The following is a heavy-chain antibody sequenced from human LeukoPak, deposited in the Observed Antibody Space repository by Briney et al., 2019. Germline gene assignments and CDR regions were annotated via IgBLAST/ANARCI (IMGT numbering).Heavy chain of an antibody. CDR2: ISYVGDET. V-gene: IGHV3-30-3*01. CDR3: AKGYYYDSSGYYPLDY. Sequence: PGGSLRLSCAASGFTFPSYALHWVRQAPDKGLEWVAVISYVGDETSYADSVKGRFTISRDNSKNTLYLQMNSLRAEDTAVYYCAKGYYYDSSGYYPLDYWGQGTLVTVSS. J-gene: IGHJ4*02. CDR1: GFTFPSYA. D-gene: IGHD3-22*01.